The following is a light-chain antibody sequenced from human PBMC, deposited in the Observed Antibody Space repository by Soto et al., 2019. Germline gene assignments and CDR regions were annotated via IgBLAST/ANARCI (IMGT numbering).Light chain of an antibody. Sequence: EIVLTQSPGTLSVSPGERATLSCRASQRVSSSQLAWYQQKPGQAPRLLIRGASSRATGTPARFSGRGSGTDFTLTISNLEPEDFAVYYFQQYGSSPPTFGQGTKVEIK. CDR1: QRVSSSQ. J-gene: IGKJ1*01. CDR3: QQYGSSPPT. V-gene: IGKV3-20*01. CDR2: GAS.